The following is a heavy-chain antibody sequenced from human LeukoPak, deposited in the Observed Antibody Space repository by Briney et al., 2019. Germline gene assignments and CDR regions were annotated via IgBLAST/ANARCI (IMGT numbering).Heavy chain of an antibody. Sequence: GASVKVSRKASGYTFTDYYMHWVRQAPGQGLEWMGWINPKSGDTRYAQKFQGRVTMTRDSSITTAYMDLSSLRSDDTAVYYCAREWDYYAFWGQGTLVTVSS. CDR3: AREWDYYAF. CDR1: GYTFTDYY. CDR2: INPKSGDT. J-gene: IGHJ4*02. V-gene: IGHV1-2*02.